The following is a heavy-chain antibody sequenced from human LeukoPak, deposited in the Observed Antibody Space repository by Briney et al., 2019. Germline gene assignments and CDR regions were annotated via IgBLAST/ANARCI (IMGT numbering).Heavy chain of an antibody. CDR2: IYPGDSDT. V-gene: IGHV5-51*01. CDR1: GYSFTNYW. D-gene: IGHD3-10*01. CDR3: ARVDRFPWTYYYGSGSYFFDY. Sequence: GESLKISCKGSGYSFTNYWIGWVRQMPGKGLEWMGIIYPGDSDTRYSPSFQGQVTISADKSISTAYLQWSSLKASDTAMYYCARVDRFPWTYYYGSGSYFFDYWGQGTLVTVSS. J-gene: IGHJ4*02.